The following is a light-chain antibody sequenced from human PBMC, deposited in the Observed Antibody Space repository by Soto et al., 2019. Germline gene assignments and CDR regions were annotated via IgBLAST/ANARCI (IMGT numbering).Light chain of an antibody. V-gene: IGLV3-21*04. CDR1: NIGSKG. J-gene: IGLJ2*01. Sequence: SYELTQPPSVSVAPGKTASISCGGNNIGSKGVHWYQQKPGQAPVLVIYSDTDLPPVIPERCSGSNSANLATLTISRVEAGDEADYYCQVWDSGSAHVVFGEGTKLTVL. CDR3: QVWDSGSAHVV. CDR2: SDT.